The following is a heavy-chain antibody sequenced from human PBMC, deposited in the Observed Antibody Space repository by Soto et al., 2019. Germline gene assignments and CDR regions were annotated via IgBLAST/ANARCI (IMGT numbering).Heavy chain of an antibody. V-gene: IGHV3-30*18. J-gene: IGHJ4*02. Sequence: ESGGGVVQPGRSLRLSCAASGFTFSSYGMHWVRQAPGKGLEWVAVISYDGSNKYYADSVKGRFTISRDNSKNTLYLQMNSLRAEDTAVYYCAKVKPIRYFDWFLWPFDYWGQGTLVTVSS. D-gene: IGHD3-9*01. CDR1: GFTFSSYG. CDR2: ISYDGSNK. CDR3: AKVKPIRYFDWFLWPFDY.